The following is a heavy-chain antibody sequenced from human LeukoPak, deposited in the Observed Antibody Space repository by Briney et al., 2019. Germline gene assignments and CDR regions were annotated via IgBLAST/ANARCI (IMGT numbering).Heavy chain of an antibody. V-gene: IGHV4-59*01. CDR3: ARDGGGSGSYYNDDYYYGMDV. CDR1: GGSISSYY. D-gene: IGHD3-10*01. J-gene: IGHJ6*02. CDR2: IYYSGST. Sequence: PSETLSLTCTVSGGSISSYYWSWIRQPPGKGLEWIGYIYYSGSTNYNPSLKSRVTISVDTSKNQFSLKLSSVTAADTAVYYCARDGGGSGSYYNDDYYYGMDVWGQGTTVTVSS.